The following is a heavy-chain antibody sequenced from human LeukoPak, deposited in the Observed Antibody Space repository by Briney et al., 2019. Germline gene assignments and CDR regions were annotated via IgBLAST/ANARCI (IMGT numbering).Heavy chain of an antibody. CDR2: IYSSGIT. D-gene: IGHD3-10*01. CDR1: GGSISSGPYY. J-gene: IGHJ4*02. CDR3: ASYGSGSYYGVYY. V-gene: IGHV4-61*02. Sequence: PSETLSLTCTVSGGSISSGPYYWNWIRQPAGKGLEWIGRIYSSGITNYNPSLKSRVTISVDTSKNQFSLKLSSVTAADTAVYYCASYGSGSYYGVYYWGQGTLVTVSS.